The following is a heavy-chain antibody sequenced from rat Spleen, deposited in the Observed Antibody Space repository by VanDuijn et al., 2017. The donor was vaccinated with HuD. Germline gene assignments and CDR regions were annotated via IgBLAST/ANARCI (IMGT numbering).Heavy chain of an antibody. V-gene: IGHV5-29*01. Sequence: EVQLVESDGGLVQPGRSLKLSCAASGFTFSDYYMAWVRQAPTKGLEWVATISYDGSSTYYRDSVKGRFTISRDNAKNTQYLQMDSLRSEDTATYYCARHGGYGGYSVYFDYWGQGVMVTVSS. CDR1: GFTFSDYY. J-gene: IGHJ2*01. CDR3: ARHGGYGGYSVYFDY. CDR2: ISYDGSST. D-gene: IGHD1-11*01.